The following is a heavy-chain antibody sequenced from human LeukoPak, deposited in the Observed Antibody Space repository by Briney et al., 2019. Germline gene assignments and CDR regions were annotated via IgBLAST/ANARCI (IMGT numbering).Heavy chain of an antibody. CDR2: INPSGGST. J-gene: IGHJ4*02. V-gene: IGHV1-46*01. CDR3: ARIGYPDPDSSGYATPDY. CDR1: GYTFTSYY. D-gene: IGHD3-22*01. Sequence: ASVKVSCKASGYTFTSYYMHWVRQAPGQGLEWMGVINPSGGSTSYAQKFQGRVTMTRDTSTSTVYMELSSLRSEDTAVYYCARIGYPDPDSSGYATPDYWGQGTLVSDS.